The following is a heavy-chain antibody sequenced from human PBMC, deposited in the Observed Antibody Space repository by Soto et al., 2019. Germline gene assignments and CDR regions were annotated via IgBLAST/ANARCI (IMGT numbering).Heavy chain of an antibody. J-gene: IGHJ3*02. CDR2: ISSSSQSI. V-gene: IGHV3-21*04. CDR3: ARRGSSWYSNDAFDI. D-gene: IGHD6-13*01. Sequence: PGGSLRLSCAASGFTFSPYKMNWVRQAPGKGLEWVSSISSSSQSINYADSVKGRFTISRDNAKNSLHLQMNSLRAEDTAVYYCARRGSSWYSNDAFDIWGQGTMVTVSS. CDR1: GFTFSPYK.